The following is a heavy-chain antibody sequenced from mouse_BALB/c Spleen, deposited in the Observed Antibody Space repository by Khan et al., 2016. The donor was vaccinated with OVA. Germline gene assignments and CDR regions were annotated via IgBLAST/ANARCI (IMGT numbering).Heavy chain of an antibody. Sequence: VQLQQPGPDLVKTGASVKISCKASGYSFTAYYMNWVKLSHGKSREGIGRINPNTDNTNYNQKFKGKAILTVDTSSSTAYMELRSLTSEDSAVYFCARGYDFFAYWGQGTLVTVSA. CDR1: GYSFTAYY. CDR3: ARGYDFFAY. J-gene: IGHJ3*01. V-gene: IGHV1-26*01. D-gene: IGHD2-14*01. CDR2: INPNTDNT.